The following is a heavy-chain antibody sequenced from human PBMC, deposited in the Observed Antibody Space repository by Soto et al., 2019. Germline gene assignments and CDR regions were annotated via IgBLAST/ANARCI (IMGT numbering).Heavy chain of an antibody. Sequence: ASVKVSCKASGGTFNNYAISWVRQAPGQGLEWMGGIIPIFGTANYAQKFQGRVTITADESTSTAYMELRSLRSEDTAVYYCARGVHYDSSGYYYFYWGQGTLVTVSS. V-gene: IGHV1-69*13. J-gene: IGHJ4*02. CDR3: ARGVHYDSSGYYYFY. CDR2: IIPIFGTA. D-gene: IGHD3-22*01. CDR1: GGTFNNYA.